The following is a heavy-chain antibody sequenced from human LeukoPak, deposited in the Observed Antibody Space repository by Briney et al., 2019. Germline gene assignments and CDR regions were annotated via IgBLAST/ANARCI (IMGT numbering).Heavy chain of an antibody. V-gene: IGHV4-59*08. J-gene: IGHJ3*02. CDR1: GGSISGDH. CDR2: IYYSGNT. Sequence: SETLSLPCTVSGGSISGDHWNWLGQPPGKGLEWIGNIYYSGNTNYNPSLKSRVTISVDTSKNQFSLKLSSVTAADTAVYYCARRNDFDIWGQGTMVTVSS. CDR3: ARRNDFDI.